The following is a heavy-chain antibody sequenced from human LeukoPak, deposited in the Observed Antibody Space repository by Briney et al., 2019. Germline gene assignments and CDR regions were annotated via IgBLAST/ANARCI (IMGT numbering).Heavy chain of an antibody. CDR2: IYSGGAI. J-gene: IGHJ6*03. V-gene: IGHV3-53*05. Sequence: GGSLRLSCAASGFIVSTSYMSWVRQAPGKGLEWVSVIYSGGAIHYADSVKGRFTISRDNSKNTLYLQMSSLRAEDTAVYYCAKQMVERQQYYYMDVWGKGTSVTVSS. D-gene: IGHD2-15*01. CDR3: AKQMVERQQYYYMDV. CDR1: GFIVSTSY.